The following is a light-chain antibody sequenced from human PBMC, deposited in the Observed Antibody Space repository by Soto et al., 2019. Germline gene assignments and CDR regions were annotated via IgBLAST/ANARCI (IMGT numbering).Light chain of an antibody. V-gene: IGKV1-9*01. J-gene: IGKJ2*01. Sequence: DIQLTQSPPFLSASVGDRVTVTCRASQTINNYLAWFRKKEGKAPEFLIYPASTLQGGVPSRFSGHGFGINFTLTISSLQPEDFATYYCQQLRACPHTFGQGTKVDIK. CDR1: QTINNY. CDR2: PAS. CDR3: QQLRACPHT.